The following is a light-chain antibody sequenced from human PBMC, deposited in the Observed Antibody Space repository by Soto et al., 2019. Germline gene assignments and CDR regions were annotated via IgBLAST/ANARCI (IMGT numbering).Light chain of an antibody. CDR3: QQSYSTPH. V-gene: IGKV1-39*01. Sequence: DIPMTQSPSSLSASVGDRVTITCRASQSISSYLNWYQQKPGKAPKLLIYAASSLQSGVPSRFSGSGSGTDFPLTISSLQPEDFATYYCQQSYSTPHFGQGTRLEIK. CDR2: AAS. J-gene: IGKJ5*01. CDR1: QSISSY.